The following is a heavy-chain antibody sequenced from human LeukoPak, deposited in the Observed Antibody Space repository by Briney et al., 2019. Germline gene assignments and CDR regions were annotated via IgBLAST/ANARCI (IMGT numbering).Heavy chain of an antibody. J-gene: IGHJ4*02. V-gene: IGHV3-23*01. Sequence: GGSLRLSCAASGFSFSTYAMSWVRQSPGKGLEWVSVISDSGGHTIYADSVKGRFTISRDNSRNTLYLQLGSLRAEDTAVYYCAKGQRSCGGGRCELFDSWGQGTLDTVSS. CDR3: AKGQRSCGGGRCELFDS. CDR1: GFSFSTYA. CDR2: ISDSGGHT. D-gene: IGHD2-15*01.